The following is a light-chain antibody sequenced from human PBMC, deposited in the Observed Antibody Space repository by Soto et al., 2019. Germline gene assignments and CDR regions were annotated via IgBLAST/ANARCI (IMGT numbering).Light chain of an antibody. V-gene: IGLV1-44*01. CDR3: AAWDDSLNAYV. CDR2: TDN. Sequence: QSVVTQPPSASGTPGQRVTISCSGSNSNIESNTVNWYQQLPGTAPQLLIYTDNQRPSGVPDRFSGSKSGTSASLAISGLQSEDEADYYCAAWDDSLNAYVFGTGNKLTVL. J-gene: IGLJ1*01. CDR1: NSNIESNT.